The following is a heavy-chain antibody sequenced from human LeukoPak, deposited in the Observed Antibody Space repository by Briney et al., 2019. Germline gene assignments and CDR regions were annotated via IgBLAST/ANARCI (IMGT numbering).Heavy chain of an antibody. CDR3: ARGGGYSSSWSYYYYGMDV. CDR1: GYTFTSYD. D-gene: IGHD6-13*01. V-gene: IGHV1-8*01. J-gene: IGHJ6*02. Sequence: ASVKVSCKASGYTFTSYDINWVRQAPGQGLEWMGWMNPNSGNTGYAQKFQGRVTMTRNTSISTAYMELSSLRSEATAVYDCARGGGYSSSWSYYYYGMDVWGQGTTVTVSS. CDR2: MNPNSGNT.